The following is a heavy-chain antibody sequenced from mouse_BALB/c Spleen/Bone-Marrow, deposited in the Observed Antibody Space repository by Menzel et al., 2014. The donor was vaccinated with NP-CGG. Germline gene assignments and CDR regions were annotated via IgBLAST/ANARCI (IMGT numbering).Heavy chain of an antibody. D-gene: IGHD2-4*01. CDR3: ARQGNYDYDYAMDY. CDR1: GFAFSSYD. V-gene: IGHV5-12-1*01. J-gene: IGHJ4*01. CDR2: ISSGGGST. Sequence: DVHLVESGGGLVKPGGSLKLSCAASGFAFSSYDMSWVRQTPEKRLEWVAYISSGGGSTYYPDTVKGRFTISRDNAKSTLYLQMSSLKSEDTAMYYCARQGNYDYDYAMDYWGQGTSVTVSS.